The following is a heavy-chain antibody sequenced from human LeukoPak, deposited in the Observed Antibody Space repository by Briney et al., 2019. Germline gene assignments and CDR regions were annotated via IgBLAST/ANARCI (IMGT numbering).Heavy chain of an antibody. Sequence: GGSLRLSCAASGFTFSSYAMSWVRQAPGRGLEWVSAISGSGGRTYYADSVKGRFTISRDNSKNTLYLQMNSLRAEDTAVYYCAKDEDTVVVPAASIVGQWGQGTLVTVSS. CDR3: AKDEDTVVVPAASIVGQ. CDR1: GFTFSSYA. CDR2: ISGSGGRT. J-gene: IGHJ4*02. V-gene: IGHV3-23*01. D-gene: IGHD2-2*01.